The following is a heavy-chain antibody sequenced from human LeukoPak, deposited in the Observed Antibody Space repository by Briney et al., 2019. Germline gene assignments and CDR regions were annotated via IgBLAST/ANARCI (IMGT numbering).Heavy chain of an antibody. D-gene: IGHD2-2*01. CDR3: ARQYCTSTSCHPYFDY. CDR2: IYISGST. Sequence: SETQSLTCTVSGGSIDSYYWNWIRQPPGKGLEWLGQIYISGSTNYNPSLKSRVTISVDTSRNKFSLKLSSVTAADTAVYYCARQYCTSTSCHPYFDYWGQGTLVTVSS. CDR1: GGSIDSYY. J-gene: IGHJ4*02. V-gene: IGHV4-4*09.